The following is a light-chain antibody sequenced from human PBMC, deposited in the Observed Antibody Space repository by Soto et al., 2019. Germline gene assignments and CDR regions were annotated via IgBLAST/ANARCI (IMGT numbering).Light chain of an antibody. CDR3: QQDSSWLLT. J-gene: IGKJ1*01. Sequence: IVMTQSPATLSVSPGDRANISCRASQSVGTNLAWYQQTPGQAPRLLIYGASNWATGVPARFSGSVSGTEFTLTITSLQSEDFAIYYCQQDSSWLLTFGQGTKVEIK. V-gene: IGKV3-15*01. CDR1: QSVGTN. CDR2: GAS.